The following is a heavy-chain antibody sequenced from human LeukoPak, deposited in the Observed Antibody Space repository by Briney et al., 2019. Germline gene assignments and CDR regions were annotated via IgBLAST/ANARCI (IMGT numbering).Heavy chain of an antibody. D-gene: IGHD2-2*01. Sequence: SVTLSLTCAVYVESFSGYYWSWIREPPGKGLEWIGEINHSGSTNYNPSLKSRVTISVDTSKNQFSLKVSSVTAADTAVYYCARGSGSNRTLGYCSSTSCYGFDYWGQGTLVTVSS. CDR3: ARGSGSNRTLGYCSSTSCYGFDY. CDR2: INHSGST. V-gene: IGHV4-34*01. J-gene: IGHJ4*02. CDR1: VESFSGYY.